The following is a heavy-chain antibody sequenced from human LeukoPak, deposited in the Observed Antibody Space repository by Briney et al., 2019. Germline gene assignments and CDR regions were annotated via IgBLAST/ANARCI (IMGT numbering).Heavy chain of an antibody. CDR1: GFTFSDYY. CDR2: ISSSGSTI. CDR3: ARDPYSGNYGSYYYYMDV. D-gene: IGHD3-22*01. V-gene: IGHV3-11*04. J-gene: IGHJ6*03. Sequence: GGSLRLSCAASGFTFSDYYMSWIRQAPGKGLEWVSYISSSGSTIYYADSVKGRFTISRDNAKNSLYLQINSLGPEDTAVYFCARDPYSGNYGSYYYYMDVWGKGTTVTVSS.